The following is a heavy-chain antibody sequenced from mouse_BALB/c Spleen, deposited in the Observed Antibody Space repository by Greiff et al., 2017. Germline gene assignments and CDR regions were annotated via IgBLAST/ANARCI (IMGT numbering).Heavy chain of an antibody. CDR2: IRNKANGYTT. V-gene: IGHV7-3*02. D-gene: IGHD2-2*01. Sequence: VQLKESGGGLVQPGGSLRLSCATSGFTFTDYYMSWVRQPPGKALEWLGFIRNKANGYTTEYSASVKGRFTISRDNSQSILYLQMNTLRAEDSATYYCARGGGLLWLRRYAMDDWGQGTSVTVSS. J-gene: IGHJ4*01. CDR3: ARGGGLLWLRRYAMDD. CDR1: GFTFTDYY.